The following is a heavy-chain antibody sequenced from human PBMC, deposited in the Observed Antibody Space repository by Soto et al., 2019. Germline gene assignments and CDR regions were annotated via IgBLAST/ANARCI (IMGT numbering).Heavy chain of an antibody. D-gene: IGHD3-10*01. CDR2: IYYSGST. CDR1: GGSISSYY. J-gene: IGHJ4*02. Sequence: SETLSLTCTVSGGSISSYYWIWIRQPPGKGLEWIGYIYYSGSTNFNPSLKSRVTISVDTSKNQFSLKLTSVTAADTAVYYCARSAPSGSYSPPDYWGQGTLVTSPQ. CDR3: ARSAPSGSYSPPDY. V-gene: IGHV4-59*01.